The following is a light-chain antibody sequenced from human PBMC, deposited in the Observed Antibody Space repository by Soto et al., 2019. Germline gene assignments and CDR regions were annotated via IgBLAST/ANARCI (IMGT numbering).Light chain of an antibody. CDR2: TAS. V-gene: IGKV1-27*01. CDR3: QNYNSDPKT. Sequence: IKLTQSPSSLSASVGDRVTIPCRASQGISSALAWYQQKPGIAPKLLIYTASTLQSGVPSRFSGSGSGTDFTLTISSLQPEDVATYYCQNYNSDPKTFGPGTMV. J-gene: IGKJ1*01. CDR1: QGISSA.